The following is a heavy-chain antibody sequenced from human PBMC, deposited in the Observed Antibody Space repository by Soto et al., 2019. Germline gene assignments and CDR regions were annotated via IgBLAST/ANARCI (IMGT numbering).Heavy chain of an antibody. J-gene: IGHJ4*02. Sequence: PXGSLRLSCAASGXTVSNAWMGWVRQAPGKGLELVGRIKSKTDGGTKDYAATVKGRFTISRDDSKNTLYLQMNSLKTEETAVYYCTTTYYYDSSGYYPLFDYWGQGTLVTV. CDR2: IKSKTDGGTK. D-gene: IGHD3-22*01. V-gene: IGHV3-15*01. CDR1: GXTVSNAW. CDR3: TTTYYYDSSGYYPLFDY.